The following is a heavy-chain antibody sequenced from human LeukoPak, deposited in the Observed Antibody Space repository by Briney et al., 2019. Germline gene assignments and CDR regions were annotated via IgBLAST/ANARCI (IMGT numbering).Heavy chain of an antibody. V-gene: IGHV3-30*02. D-gene: IGHD2-2*02. CDR3: AKDGVGIVVVPAAIQYYYYYMDV. J-gene: IGHJ6*03. CDR2: IRYDGSNK. Sequence: PGGSLRLSCAASGFTFSSYGMHWVRQAPGKGLEWVAFIRYDGSNKYYADSVKGRFTISRDNSKNTLHLQMNSLRAEDTAVYYCAKDGVGIVVVPAAIQYYYYYMDVWGKGTTVTVSS. CDR1: GFTFSSYG.